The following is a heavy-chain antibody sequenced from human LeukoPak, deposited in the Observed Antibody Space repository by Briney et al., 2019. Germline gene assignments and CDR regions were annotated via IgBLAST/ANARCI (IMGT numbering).Heavy chain of an antibody. Sequence: GGSLRLSCAASGFSFSTSWMHWVRQAPGKGLVWVSRINPDGSSTNYADSVKGRFTISGDNAKNTLYLQMNSLRAEDTAVYYCAKRYTSASGSAFDIWGQGTMVTVS. J-gene: IGHJ3*02. CDR2: INPDGSST. V-gene: IGHV3-74*01. CDR3: AKRYTSASGSAFDI. D-gene: IGHD6-25*01. CDR1: GFSFSTSW.